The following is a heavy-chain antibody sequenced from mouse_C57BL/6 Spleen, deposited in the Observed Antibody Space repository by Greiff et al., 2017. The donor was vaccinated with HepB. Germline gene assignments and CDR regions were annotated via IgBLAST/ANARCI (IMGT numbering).Heavy chain of an antibody. CDR3: ARYRTGRGYFDV. Sequence: EVQRVESGPELVKPGASVKMSCKASGYTFTDYNMHWVKQSHGKSLEWIGYINPNNGGTSYNQKFKGKATLTVNKSSSTAYMELRSLTSEDSAVYYCARYRTGRGYFDVWGTGTTVTVSS. CDR2: INPNNGGT. J-gene: IGHJ1*03. D-gene: IGHD4-1*01. CDR1: GYTFTDYN. V-gene: IGHV1-22*01.